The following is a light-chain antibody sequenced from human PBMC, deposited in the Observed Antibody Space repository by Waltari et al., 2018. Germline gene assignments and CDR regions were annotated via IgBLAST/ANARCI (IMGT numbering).Light chain of an antibody. V-gene: IGLV2-14*03. CDR1: RSDVGGWNY. J-gene: IGLJ3*02. CDR2: DVF. CDR3: SSYSTTSTLV. Sequence: QSALTQPASVSGSPGQSITISCTGTRSDVGGWNYVSWYQQHPGKAPKLMIYDVFNRPSGVSDRFSASKSGNTASLTISGLQPEDEADYYCSSYSTTSTLVFGGGTKLAVL.